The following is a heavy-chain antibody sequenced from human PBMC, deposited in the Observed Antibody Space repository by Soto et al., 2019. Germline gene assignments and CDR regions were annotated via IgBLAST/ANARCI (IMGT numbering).Heavy chain of an antibody. CDR2: IYPGDSDT. CDR3: ARSDYEDGTGYPNSCDP. Sequence: ASCWGCFSYWVFSVRHIPGKGLEWMGIIYPGDSDTRYSPSFQGQVTISADKSISTAYLQWSSLKASDTAMYYCARSDYEDGTGYPNSCDPWGQGTLVTV. D-gene: IGHD3-22*01. J-gene: IGHJ5*02. V-gene: IGHV5-51*01. CDR1: CWGCFSYW.